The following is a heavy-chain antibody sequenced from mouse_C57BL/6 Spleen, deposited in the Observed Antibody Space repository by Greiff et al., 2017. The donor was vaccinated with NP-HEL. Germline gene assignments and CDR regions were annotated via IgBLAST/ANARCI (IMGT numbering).Heavy chain of an antibody. CDR3: TKGGDY. V-gene: IGHV1-15*01. CDR2: LDPETGGT. CDR1: GYPFTDYE. Sequence: VQLQESGAELVRPGASVPLSCKASGYPFTDYEMHWVKQTPVHGLEWIGALDPETGGTAYNQKFKGKAILTADKSSSTAYMELRSLTSEDSAVYYCTKGGDYWGQGTTLTVSS. J-gene: IGHJ2*01.